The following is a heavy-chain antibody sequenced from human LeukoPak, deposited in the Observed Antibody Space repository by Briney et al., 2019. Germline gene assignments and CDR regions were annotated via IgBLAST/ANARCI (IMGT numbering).Heavy chain of an antibody. D-gene: IGHD3-22*01. CDR3: ARAEVDYDSSGYAYYYYGMDV. CDR1: GDSVSSNSAA. CDR2: TNYRSKWYN. J-gene: IGHJ6*02. V-gene: IGHV6-1*01. Sequence: SQTLSLTCAISGDSVSSNSAAWNWIRQSPSRGLEWLGRTNYRSKWYNDYAVSVKSRITINPDTSKNQFSLQLNSVTPEDTAVYYCARAEVDYDSSGYAYYYYGMDVWGQGTTVTVSS.